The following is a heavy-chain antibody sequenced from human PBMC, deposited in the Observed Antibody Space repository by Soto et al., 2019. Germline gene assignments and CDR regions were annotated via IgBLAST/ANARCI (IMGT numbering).Heavy chain of an antibody. D-gene: IGHD6-19*01. CDR2: TYYRSKWYY. J-gene: IGHJ4*02. CDR3: ARGRSGVAVADFEY. Sequence: SQTLSLTCAISGDSVSSNSDAWNWIRQSPSRGLEWLGRTYYRSKWYYDYAISVRSRAAINSDTSKNQFSLQLNSVTPEDTAVYYCARGRSGVAVADFEYWGQGVLVTVSS. V-gene: IGHV6-1*01. CDR1: GDSVSSNSDA.